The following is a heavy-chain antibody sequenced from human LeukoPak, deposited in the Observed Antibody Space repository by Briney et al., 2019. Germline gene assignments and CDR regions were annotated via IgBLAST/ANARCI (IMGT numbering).Heavy chain of an antibody. J-gene: IGHJ3*01. CDR1: GDSISNYF. CDR3: ARPYSSSAHGTFDL. Sequence: SETLSLTCTVSGDSISNYFWSWIRQPPGKGLEWIGYILTSGTTNYNPSLKSRVTISVDTSKNQFSLKLNSVTAADTAVYYCARPYSSSAHGTFDLWGLGTKVTVSS. V-gene: IGHV4-4*09. CDR2: ILTSGTT. D-gene: IGHD6-13*01.